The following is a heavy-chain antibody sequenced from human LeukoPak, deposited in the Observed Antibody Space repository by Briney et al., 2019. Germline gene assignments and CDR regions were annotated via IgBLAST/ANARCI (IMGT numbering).Heavy chain of an antibody. CDR1: GFIFSSYE. J-gene: IGHJ4*02. Sequence: GGSLRLSCAASGFIFSSYEMNWVRQAPGKGLEWVSYISSSSGTIYYADSVKGRFTISRDNAKNSLYLQMRSLRDEDTAVYYCARDADSSGHFDYWGQGTLVTVSS. D-gene: IGHD3-22*01. V-gene: IGHV3-48*03. CDR2: ISSSSGTI. CDR3: ARDADSSGHFDY.